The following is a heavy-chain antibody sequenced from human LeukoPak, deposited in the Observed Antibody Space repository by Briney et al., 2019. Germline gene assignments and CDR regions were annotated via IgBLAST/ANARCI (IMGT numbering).Heavy chain of an antibody. CDR2: LYRGGGT. Sequence: GGSLRLPCAASGFTVSSNYMSWVRQAPGKGLEWVSVLYRGGGTAYADSVKGRFTISRDNSKNTVYLQMNSLRAGDTAVYYCTRDVIYASEIYSYGDSWGQGTLVTVSS. J-gene: IGHJ4*02. V-gene: IGHV3-66*01. CDR1: GFTVSSNY. D-gene: IGHD3-16*01. CDR3: TRDVIYASEIYSYGDS.